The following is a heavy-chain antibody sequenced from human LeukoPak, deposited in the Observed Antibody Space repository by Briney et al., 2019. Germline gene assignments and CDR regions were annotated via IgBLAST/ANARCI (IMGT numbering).Heavy chain of an antibody. CDR2: INVYNGYT. Sequence: GASVTVSCKTSGYTFMSYAISWVRQAPGQGLERMGWINVYNGYTNYARNFQGRVTMTTDTSTSTAYMEVRSLRSDDTAVYYCARVECSSTTCYDDYWGQGTLVIVSS. V-gene: IGHV1-18*01. J-gene: IGHJ4*02. CDR1: GYTFMSYA. CDR3: ARVECSSTTCYDDY. D-gene: IGHD2-2*01.